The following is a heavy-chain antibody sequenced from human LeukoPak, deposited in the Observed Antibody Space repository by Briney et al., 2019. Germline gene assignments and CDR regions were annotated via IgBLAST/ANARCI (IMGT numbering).Heavy chain of an antibody. CDR1: GGSISSYY. Sequence: PSETLSLTCTVSGGSISSYYWSWIRQPPGKGLEWIGYIYYSGSTNYNPSLKSRVTISVDTSKNQFPLKLSSVTAADTAVYYCARFSSGRPGVFDLWGRGTLVTVSS. D-gene: IGHD3-22*01. CDR3: ARFSSGRPGVFDL. V-gene: IGHV4-59*01. J-gene: IGHJ2*01. CDR2: IYYSGST.